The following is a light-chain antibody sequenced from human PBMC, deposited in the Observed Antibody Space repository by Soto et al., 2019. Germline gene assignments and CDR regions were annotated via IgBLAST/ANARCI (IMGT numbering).Light chain of an antibody. CDR1: SSNIGSNT. V-gene: IGLV1-44*01. CDR2: SNN. Sequence: QSVLTQPPSASGTPGQRVTISCSGSSSNIGSNTVNWYQQLPGTAPKLLIYSNNQRPSGVPDRFSGSKSGTSASLAISGLQSEYEADYYCAAWDYSLNGRVFGGGTKVTV. CDR3: AAWDYSLNGRV. J-gene: IGLJ3*02.